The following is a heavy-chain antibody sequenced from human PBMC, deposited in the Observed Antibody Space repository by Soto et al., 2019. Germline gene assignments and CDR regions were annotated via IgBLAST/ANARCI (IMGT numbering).Heavy chain of an antibody. V-gene: IGHV1-24*01. CDR3: TRGNWFDP. Sequence: QVRLIQSGTEVKKSGASVKVSCRLSGSALTELSLHWVRQAPGKGLEWMGCSDREDGETFYAQKFKGRLTMTEDTSTNTAYMELRSLGSEDTAVCYCTRGNWFDPWGQGTLVAVSS. J-gene: IGHJ5*02. CDR1: GSALTELS. CDR2: SDREDGET.